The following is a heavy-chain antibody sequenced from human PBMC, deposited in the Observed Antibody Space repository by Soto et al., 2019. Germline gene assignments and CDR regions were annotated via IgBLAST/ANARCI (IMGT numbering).Heavy chain of an antibody. CDR3: AREGRGIQGTYYYYGMDV. CDR2: IIPIFGTA. V-gene: IGHV1-69*13. Sequence: ASVKVSCKASGGTFSSYAISWVRQAPGQGLEWMGGIIPIFGTANYAQKFQGRVTITADESTSTAYMELSSLRSEDTAVYYCAREGRGIQGTYYYYGMDVWGQGTTVTVSS. J-gene: IGHJ6*02. CDR1: GGTFSSYA. D-gene: IGHD3-10*01.